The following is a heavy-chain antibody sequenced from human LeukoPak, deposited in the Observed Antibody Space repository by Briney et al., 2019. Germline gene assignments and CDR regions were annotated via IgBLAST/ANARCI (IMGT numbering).Heavy chain of an antibody. V-gene: IGHV1-2*02. J-gene: IGHJ4*02. CDR1: GYTFTGYY. CDR3: ARDMGWLQPDNYFDY. CDR2: INPNSGGT. D-gene: IGHD5-24*01. Sequence: APVKVSCKASGYTFTGYYMHWVRRAPGQGLEWMGWINPNSGGTNYAQKFQGRVTMTRDTSISTAYMELSRLRSDDTAVYYCARDMGWLQPDNYFDYWGQGTLVTVSS.